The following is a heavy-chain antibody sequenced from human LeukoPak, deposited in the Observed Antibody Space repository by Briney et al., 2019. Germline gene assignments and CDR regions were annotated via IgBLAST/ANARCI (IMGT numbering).Heavy chain of an antibody. Sequence: GGSLRPSCAASGFTFSSYSMNWVRQAPGKGLEWVSSISSSSSYIYYADSVKGRFTISRDNAKNSLYLQMNSLRAEDTAVYYCARDSSSWYDYGTDVWGKGTTVTVSS. CDR3: ARDSSSWYDYGTDV. J-gene: IGHJ6*04. CDR1: GFTFSSYS. CDR2: ISSSSSYI. V-gene: IGHV3-21*01. D-gene: IGHD6-13*01.